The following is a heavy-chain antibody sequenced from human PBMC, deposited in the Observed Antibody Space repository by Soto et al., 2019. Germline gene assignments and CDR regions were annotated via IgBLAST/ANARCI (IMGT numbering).Heavy chain of an antibody. CDR2: ISYDGSNK. CDR3: ASGTTQSIAARLLGY. V-gene: IGHV3-30-3*01. J-gene: IGHJ4*02. D-gene: IGHD6-6*01. Sequence: QVQLVESGGGVVQPGRSLRLSCAASGFTFSSYAMHWVRQAPGKGLEWVAVISYDGSNKYYADSVKGRFTISRDNSKNTLYLQRNSLRAEDTAVYYCASGTTQSIAARLLGYWGQGTLVTVSS. CDR1: GFTFSSYA.